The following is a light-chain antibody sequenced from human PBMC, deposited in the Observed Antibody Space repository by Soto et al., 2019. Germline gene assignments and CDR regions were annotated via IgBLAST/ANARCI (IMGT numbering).Light chain of an antibody. CDR2: DAS. CDR3: QQYGSSLFT. CDR1: QSVSSY. J-gene: IGKJ3*01. V-gene: IGKV3-11*01. Sequence: EIVLTQSPATLSLSPGERATLSCRARQSVSSYLAWYQQKPGQAPRLLIYDASNRATGIPARFSGSGSVTDFTLTISSLEPEDFAVYYCQQYGSSLFTFGPGTKVDIK.